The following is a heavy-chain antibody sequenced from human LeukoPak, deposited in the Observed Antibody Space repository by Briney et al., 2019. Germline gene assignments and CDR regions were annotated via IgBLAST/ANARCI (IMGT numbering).Heavy chain of an antibody. V-gene: IGHV4-34*01. CDR1: GGSFSGYY. D-gene: IGHD3-10*01. CDR3: ARHVSYYGSGSYPYAFDI. CDR2: INHSGST. J-gene: IGHJ3*02. Sequence: SETLSLTCAVYGGSFSGYYWSWIRQPPGKGLEWIGEINHSGSTNYSPSFQGHVTISADKSISTAYLQWSSLKASDTAMYYCARHVSYYGSGSYPYAFDIWGQGTMVTVSS.